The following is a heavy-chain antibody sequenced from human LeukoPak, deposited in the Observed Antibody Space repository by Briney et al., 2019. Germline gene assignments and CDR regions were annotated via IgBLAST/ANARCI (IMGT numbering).Heavy chain of an antibody. Sequence: GGSLRLSCVTSGFTFSNHAMHWVRQAPGKGLEWVAVISYDGSNKSYADSVRGRFTISRDNSMNTLYLQMNSLRAEDTAVYYCASEGDYWGQGTLVTVSS. CDR1: GFTFSNHA. CDR3: ASEGDY. CDR2: ISYDGSNK. J-gene: IGHJ4*02. V-gene: IGHV3-30*04.